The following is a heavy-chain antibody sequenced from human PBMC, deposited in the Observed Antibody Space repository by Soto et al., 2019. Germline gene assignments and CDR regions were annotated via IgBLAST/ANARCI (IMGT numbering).Heavy chain of an antibody. Sequence: PGGSLRLSCAASGFTFDTYGIHWVRQAPGKGLEWVALISYEGSNKYYSDSVKGRFTISRDNSKSSLFLHMNSLRVEDTGVYYCARVNPGKHLYYFNGLDVCGQGTSVTVYS. V-gene: IGHV3-30-3*01. J-gene: IGHJ6*02. D-gene: IGHD1-1*01. CDR1: GFTFDTYG. CDR3: ARVNPGKHLYYFNGLDV. CDR2: ISYEGSNK.